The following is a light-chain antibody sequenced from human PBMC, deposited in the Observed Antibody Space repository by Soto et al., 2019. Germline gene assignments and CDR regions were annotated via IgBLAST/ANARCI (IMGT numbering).Light chain of an antibody. V-gene: IGKV3-15*01. CDR2: GAS. CDR3: LQDYNYPIT. CDR1: QSVGSN. J-gene: IGKJ5*01. Sequence: EIVMTQSPATLSVSPGERATLSCRASQSVGSNLAWYQQKPGQAPRLLIYGASTRATGIPARFSGSGSGTEFTLTISSLQSEDFATYYCLQDYNYPITFGQGTRLEIK.